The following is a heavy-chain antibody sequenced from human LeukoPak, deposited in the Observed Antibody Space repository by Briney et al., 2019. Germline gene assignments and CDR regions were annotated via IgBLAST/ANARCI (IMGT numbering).Heavy chain of an antibody. Sequence: GGSLRLSCVASGFTFSNYWMSWVRQAPGKGLEWVAHIKQVGGVKYYVDSVKGRFTVSRDNAKNSLYLQMNSLRAEDTAVYYCARDGPLMTTVTTDAFDIWGQGTMVTVSS. CDR2: IKQVGGVK. CDR1: GFTFSNYW. J-gene: IGHJ3*02. V-gene: IGHV3-7*01. D-gene: IGHD4-17*01. CDR3: ARDGPLMTTVTTDAFDI.